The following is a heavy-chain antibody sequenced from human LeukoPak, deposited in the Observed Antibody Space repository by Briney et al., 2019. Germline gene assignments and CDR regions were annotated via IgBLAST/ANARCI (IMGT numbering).Heavy chain of an antibody. CDR3: ARGDSGYEPLDY. Sequence: PSETLSLTCTVSGGSISSDYWSWIRQPPGKGLEWIGYIYTSGSTNYNPSLKSRVTISVDTSKNQFSLKLSSVTAADTAVYYCARGDSGYEPLDYWGQGTLVTVSS. J-gene: IGHJ4*02. CDR1: GGSISSDY. V-gene: IGHV4-4*08. CDR2: IYTSGST. D-gene: IGHD5-12*01.